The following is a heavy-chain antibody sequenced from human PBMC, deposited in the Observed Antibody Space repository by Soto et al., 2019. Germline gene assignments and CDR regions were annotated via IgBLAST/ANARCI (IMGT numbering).Heavy chain of an antibody. J-gene: IGHJ6*02. V-gene: IGHV3-30-3*01. D-gene: IGHD1-20*01. Sequence: QVQLVESGGGVVQPGRSLRLSCVASGFTFITYAMHWARQAPGKGLEWVAVISYDGSNKYYADSVKGRFTISRDNSKNTLYLQMNSLRAEDTAVYYCARDGADNWNPSEDYCYGMDVWGQGTTVTVSS. CDR3: ARDGADNWNPSEDYCYGMDV. CDR1: GFTFITYA. CDR2: ISYDGSNK.